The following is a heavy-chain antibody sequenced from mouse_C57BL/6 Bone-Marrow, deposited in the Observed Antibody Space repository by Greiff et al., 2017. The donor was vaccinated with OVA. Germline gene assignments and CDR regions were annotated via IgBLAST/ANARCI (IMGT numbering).Heavy chain of an antibody. V-gene: IGHV1-26*01. CDR1: GYTFTDYY. CDR2: INPNNGGT. D-gene: IGHD1-1*01. J-gene: IGHJ2*01. CDR3: ARENYGSRYYFDY. Sequence: EVQLQQSGPELVKPGASVKISCKASGYTFTDYYMNWVKQSHGKSLEWIGDINPNNGGTSYNQKFKGKATLTVDKSSSTAYMELRSLTSEDSAVYDSARENYGSRYYFDYWGQGTTLTVSS.